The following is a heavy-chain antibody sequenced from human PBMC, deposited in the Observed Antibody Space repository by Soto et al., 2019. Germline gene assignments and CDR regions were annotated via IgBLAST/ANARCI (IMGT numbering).Heavy chain of an antibody. V-gene: IGHV4-59*01. J-gene: IGHJ6*02. D-gene: IGHD3-22*01. Sequence: SETLSLTCTVSGGSISRYYWSWIRQPPGKGLEWIGYIYYSGSTNYNPSLKSRVTISVDTSKNQFSLKLSSVTAADTAVYYCARDTRYYYDSSGPLEVWGQGTTVTVSS. CDR3: ARDTRYYYDSSGPLEV. CDR1: GGSISRYY. CDR2: IYYSGST.